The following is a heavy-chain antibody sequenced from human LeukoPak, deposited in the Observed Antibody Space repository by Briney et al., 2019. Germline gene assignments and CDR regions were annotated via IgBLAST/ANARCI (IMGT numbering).Heavy chain of an antibody. Sequence: SETLSLTCTVSGVSISSYYWSWIRQPAGKGLEWIGRIYTSGSTNYNPSLKSRVTMSVDTSKNQFSLKLSSVTAADTAVYYCARDISSGWYAPMDDAFDIWGQGTMVTVSS. D-gene: IGHD6-19*01. CDR3: ARDISSGWYAPMDDAFDI. J-gene: IGHJ3*02. CDR2: IYTSGST. CDR1: GVSISSYY. V-gene: IGHV4-4*07.